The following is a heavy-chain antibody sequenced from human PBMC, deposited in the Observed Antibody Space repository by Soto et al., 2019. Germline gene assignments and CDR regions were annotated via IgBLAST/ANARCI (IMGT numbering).Heavy chain of an antibody. J-gene: IGHJ4*02. CDR2: IWYDGSNK. Sequence: PGGSLRLSCAASEFTFSSYGMHWVRQAPGKGLEWVAVIWYDGSNKYYADSVKGRSTISRDNSKNTLYLQMNSLKTEDTAVYYCTRNYNGIPFDYWGQGALVTVSS. CDR1: EFTFSSYG. V-gene: IGHV3-33*01. CDR3: TRNYNGIPFDY. D-gene: IGHD2-8*01.